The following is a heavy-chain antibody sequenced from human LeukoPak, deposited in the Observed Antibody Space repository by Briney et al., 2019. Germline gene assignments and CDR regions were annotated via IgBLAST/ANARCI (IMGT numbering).Heavy chain of an antibody. CDR2: IYPGDSDT. CDR1: GYSFTKYW. J-gene: IGHJ4*02. D-gene: IGHD3-22*01. CDR3: VRDISGYYPPYYFDY. Sequence: GESLKISCKASGYSFTKYWIGWVRQMPGKGLEGMGIIYPGDSDTRYSPSFEGQVTISADKSISTAYLQWSSLKASDSAMYYCVRDISGYYPPYYFDYWGQGTLVTVSS. V-gene: IGHV5-51*01.